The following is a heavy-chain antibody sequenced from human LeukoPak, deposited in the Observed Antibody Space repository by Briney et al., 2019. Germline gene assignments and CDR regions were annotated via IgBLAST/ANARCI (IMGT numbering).Heavy chain of an antibody. J-gene: IGHJ5*02. D-gene: IGHD5-12*01. CDR3: AKDSGYDLGARCWFDP. Sequence: GGSLRLSCAASGLTFDDYAMHWVRQAPGKGLEWVSGINWNSGSIGYADSVKGRFTISRDNAKNSLYLQMNSLRAEDTALYYCAKDSGYDLGARCWFDPWGQGTLVTVSS. V-gene: IGHV3-9*01. CDR1: GLTFDDYA. CDR2: INWNSGSI.